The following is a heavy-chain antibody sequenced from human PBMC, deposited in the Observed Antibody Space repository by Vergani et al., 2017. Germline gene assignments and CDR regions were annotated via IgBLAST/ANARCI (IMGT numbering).Heavy chain of an antibody. CDR3: AMNPGISTTSHYYAMDV. D-gene: IGHD1-14*01. V-gene: IGHV3-11*04. Sequence: LEESGGGSVKPGGSLRLSCAASGFKFSDHYMSWIRQAPAKGLEWVSHISPGASTVSYTDSVTGRFTVSRDNDNTSLTLNMTTLKFEYTAVYYCAMNPGISTTSHYYAMDVWGQGTTVTVSS. CDR1: GFKFSDHY. CDR2: ISPGASTV. J-gene: IGHJ6*02.